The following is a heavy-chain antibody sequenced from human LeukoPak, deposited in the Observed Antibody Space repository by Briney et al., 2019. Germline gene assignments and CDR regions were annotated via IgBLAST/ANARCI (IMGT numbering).Heavy chain of an antibody. J-gene: IGHJ4*02. CDR2: ISGSGGST. Sequence: GGSLRLSCAASGFTFNDYYMSWIRQAPGKGLEWVSAISGSGGSTYYADSVKGRFTISRDNSKNTLYLQMNSLRAEDTAVYYCAKDLVTGGSYPDYWGQGTLVTVSS. V-gene: IGHV3-23*01. D-gene: IGHD1-26*01. CDR3: AKDLVTGGSYPDY. CDR1: GFTFNDYY.